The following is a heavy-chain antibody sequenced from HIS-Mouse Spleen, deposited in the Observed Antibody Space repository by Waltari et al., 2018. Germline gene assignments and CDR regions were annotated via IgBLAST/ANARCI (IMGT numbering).Heavy chain of an antibody. CDR2: MNPNSGNT. V-gene: IGHV1-8*01. D-gene: IGHD3-3*01. CDR1: GYTFTSSD. J-gene: IGHJ4*02. CDR3: ARVYYDFWSGYYY. Sequence: QVQLVQSGAEVKKPGASVKVSCKASGYTFTSSDIHWLLPATGQGLEWMGWMNPNSGNTGYAQKFQGRVTMTRNTSISTAYMELSSLRSEDTAVYYCARVYYDFWSGYYYWGQGTLVTVSS.